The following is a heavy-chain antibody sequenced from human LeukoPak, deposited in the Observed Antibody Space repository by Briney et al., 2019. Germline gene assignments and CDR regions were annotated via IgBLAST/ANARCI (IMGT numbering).Heavy chain of an antibody. CDR1: SGSISSGNYY. CDR3: ARDFDY. V-gene: IGHV4-61*02. Sequence: SQTLSLTCTVSSGSISSGNYYWSWIRQLAGKGLEWIGRVSTSGSTTHNPSLKSRVTISLDTSKNQFSLKMSSATAADTAVYYCARDFDYWGQGTLVTVSS. J-gene: IGHJ4*02. CDR2: VSTSGST.